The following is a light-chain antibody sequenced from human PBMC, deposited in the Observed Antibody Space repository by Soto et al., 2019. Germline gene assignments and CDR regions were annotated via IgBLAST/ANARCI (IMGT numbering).Light chain of an antibody. V-gene: IGKV3-15*01. CDR3: QHYNNWPPYT. J-gene: IGKJ2*01. Sequence: EILMTQSPATLSVSPGERATLSCRASQRVSRNLAWYQQKPGQAPRLLIYGASTRATGIPARFSGSGSGTEFTLTVSSLQSEDCGVYYCQHYNNWPPYTFGQGTNLEIK. CDR2: GAS. CDR1: QRVSRN.